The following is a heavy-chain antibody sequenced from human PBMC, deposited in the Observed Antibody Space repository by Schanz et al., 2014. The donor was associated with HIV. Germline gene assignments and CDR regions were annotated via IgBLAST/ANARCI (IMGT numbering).Heavy chain of an antibody. CDR3: ARGQSFDFWSGYRVGYFDY. CDR2: ISHTGST. V-gene: IGHV4-34*01. D-gene: IGHD3-3*01. CDR1: GGSFSGHN. Sequence: QVQLQQWGAGLLRPSETLSLTCAVYGGSFSGHNWSWLRQPPGKGLEWIGEISHTGSTSYNPSLGRRGTISTDTSKNQFSLKLSSVTAADTAVYYCARGQSFDFWSGYRVGYFDYWGQGTLVTVSS. J-gene: IGHJ4*02.